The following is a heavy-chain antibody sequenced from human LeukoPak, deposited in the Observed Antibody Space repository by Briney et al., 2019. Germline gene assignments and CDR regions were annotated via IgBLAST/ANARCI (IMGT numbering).Heavy chain of an antibody. Sequence: GGSLRLSCAASGFTFSNAWMSWVRQAPGKGLEWVGRIKSKTDGGTTDYAAPVKGRFTISRDNSNSIISLQMNNLTTEDTAAYYCAREKFDSWGQGTLVTVSP. CDR1: GFTFSNAW. J-gene: IGHJ5*01. CDR3: AREKFDS. CDR2: IKSKTDGGTT. V-gene: IGHV3-15*01.